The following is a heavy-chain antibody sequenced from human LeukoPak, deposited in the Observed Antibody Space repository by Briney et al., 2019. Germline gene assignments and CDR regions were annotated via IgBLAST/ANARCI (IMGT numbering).Heavy chain of an antibody. J-gene: IGHJ4*02. CDR2: MYNSGST. D-gene: IGHD4-17*01. CDR1: GGSISGSY. CDR3: ARGIESYGDYGY. Sequence: SETLSRTCTVSGGSISGSYWSWIRQPPGKGPEWIAYMYNSGSTNYNPSLKSRVTISIDTSKNQFSLKLSSLTAADTAIYYCARGIESYGDYGYWGQGILVTVSS. V-gene: IGHV4-59*01.